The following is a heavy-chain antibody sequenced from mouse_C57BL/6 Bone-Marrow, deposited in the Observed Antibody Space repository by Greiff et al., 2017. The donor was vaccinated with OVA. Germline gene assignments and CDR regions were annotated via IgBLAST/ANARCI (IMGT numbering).Heavy chain of an antibody. V-gene: IGHV1-63*01. CDR3: ARTDGSSYGGYYFDY. Sequence: VQLQQSGAELVRPGTSVKMSCKASGYTFTNYWIGWAKQRPGHGLEWIGDIYPGGGYTNYNEQFKGKATLTADKSSRTAYMQFSSLTSEDSAIYYCARTDGSSYGGYYFDYWGQGTTLTVSS. CDR1: GYTFTNYW. D-gene: IGHD1-1*01. CDR2: IYPGGGYT. J-gene: IGHJ2*01.